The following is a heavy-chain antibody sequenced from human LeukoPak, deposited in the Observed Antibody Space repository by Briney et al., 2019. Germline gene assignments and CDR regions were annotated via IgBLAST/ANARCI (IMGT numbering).Heavy chain of an antibody. CDR1: GFTVSSYA. CDR2: ISGSGGGT. Sequence: GASLRLSCAASGFTVSSYAMSWVRQAPGKGLEWVSGISGSGGGTFYADSVEGRFTISRDNSQNTLYLQINSLRAEDTAVYSCARRALVVATSYWYFDLWGRGTLVTVSS. J-gene: IGHJ2*01. V-gene: IGHV3-23*01. CDR3: ARRALVVATSYWYFDL. D-gene: IGHD2-15*01.